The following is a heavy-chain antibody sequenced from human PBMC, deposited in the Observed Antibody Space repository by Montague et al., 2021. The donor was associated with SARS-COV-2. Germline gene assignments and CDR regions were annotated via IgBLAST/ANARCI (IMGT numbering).Heavy chain of an antibody. CDR2: VYYSGST. V-gene: IGHV4-39*01. D-gene: IGHD3-16*01. CDR1: GDSISSSGYY. CDR3: ARLGFVRLRLDWGWFDP. Sequence: SETLSLTCSVSGDSISSSGYYWGWLRQPPGNVLELIGTVYYSGSTYYNPSLKRRVTMPVDTSKDQFSLELRSVTAADTAVYHCARLGFVRLRLDWGWFDPWGQGTLVTVSS. J-gene: IGHJ5*02.